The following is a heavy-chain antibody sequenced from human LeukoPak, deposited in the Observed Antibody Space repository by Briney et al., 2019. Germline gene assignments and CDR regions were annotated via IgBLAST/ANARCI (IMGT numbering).Heavy chain of an antibody. Sequence: PGGSLRLSCAASGFTFSSYAMSWVRQAPGKGPEWVANIKLDGSEKNYVDSVKGRFTISRDNTKNSLYLQMNSLRVEDTAVFYCARDQYDTWSRRGNFDSWGQGTLVIVSS. D-gene: IGHD3-3*01. J-gene: IGHJ4*02. CDR3: ARDQYDTWSRRGNFDS. V-gene: IGHV3-7*03. CDR2: IKLDGSEK. CDR1: GFTFSSYA.